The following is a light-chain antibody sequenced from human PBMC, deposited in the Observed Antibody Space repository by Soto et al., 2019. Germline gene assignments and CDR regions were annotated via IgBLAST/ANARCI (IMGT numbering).Light chain of an antibody. J-gene: IGKJ1*01. CDR2: KAS. CDR3: QQYRSYTWT. V-gene: IGKV1-5*03. Sequence: DIPMTQSPSTLSAAEGDRVTITCRASQSVSAWLAWYQQKPGKAPKLLIYKASTLETGVPSRFSGSGYGAEFTLTISSLQPDDLGTYYCQQYRSYTWTFGQGTKVEIK. CDR1: QSVSAW.